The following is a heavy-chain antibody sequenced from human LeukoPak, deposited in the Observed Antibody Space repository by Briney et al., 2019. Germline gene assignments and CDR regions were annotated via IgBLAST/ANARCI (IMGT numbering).Heavy chain of an antibody. J-gene: IGHJ4*02. V-gene: IGHV3-74*01. D-gene: IGHD2-2*03. CDR1: GFTFSSYW. CDR3: ARDVAIVVVPGESYFDY. CDR2: INTDGSNT. Sequence: GGSLRLSCAASGFTFSSYWMHWVRQAPGRGLVWVSRINTDGSNTSYADSVKGRFTISRDNAKNTLYLQMNSLRAEDTAVYYCARDVAIVVVPGESYFDYWGQGTLVTVSS.